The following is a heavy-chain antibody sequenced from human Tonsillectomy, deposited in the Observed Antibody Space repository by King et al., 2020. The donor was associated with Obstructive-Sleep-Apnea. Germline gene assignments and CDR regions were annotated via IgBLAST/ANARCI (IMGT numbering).Heavy chain of an antibody. CDR2: IDPRDSYT. Sequence: VQLVQSGAEVKKPGESLRISCKGSGYSFTSYWISCVRQIPGKGLDGVGSIDPRDSYTNYSPSFQGHVTISADKSISTAYLQWSSLKASDTAMYYCARLRGRDDPPFDYWGQGTLVTVSS. CDR3: ARLRGRDDPPFDY. D-gene: IGHD3-16*01. V-gene: IGHV5-10-1*01. J-gene: IGHJ4*02. CDR1: GYSFTSYW.